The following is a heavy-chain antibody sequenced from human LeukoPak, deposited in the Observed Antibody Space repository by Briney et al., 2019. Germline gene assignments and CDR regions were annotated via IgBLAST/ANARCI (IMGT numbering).Heavy chain of an antibody. CDR2: IYYSGST. CDR3: ARRTGGSYYFDY. CDR1: GYSISSGYY. J-gene: IGHJ4*02. V-gene: IGHV4-38-2*02. Sequence: SETLSLTCTVSGYSISSGYYWGWIRQPPGKGLEWIGSIYYSGSTYYNPSLKSPVTISVDTSKNQFSLKLTSVTAADTAVYYCARRTGGSYYFDYWGQGTLVTVSS. D-gene: IGHD1-26*01.